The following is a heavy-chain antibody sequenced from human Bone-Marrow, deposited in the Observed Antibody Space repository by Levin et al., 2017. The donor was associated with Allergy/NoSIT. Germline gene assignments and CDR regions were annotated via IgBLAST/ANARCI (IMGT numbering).Heavy chain of an antibody. Sequence: GESLKISCAASGFTFSDFTMNWVRQSPGKGLEWVSCISGSSSSMHYADSVKGRFTISRDNAKNSLNLQMSSLRAEDTAVYYCARGIIGDVRVAHKEAFDIWGQGTMVTVSS. CDR3: ARGIIGDVRVAHKEAFDI. D-gene: IGHD2/OR15-2a*01. CDR2: ISGSSSSM. V-gene: IGHV3-48*04. CDR1: GFTFSDFT. J-gene: IGHJ3*02.